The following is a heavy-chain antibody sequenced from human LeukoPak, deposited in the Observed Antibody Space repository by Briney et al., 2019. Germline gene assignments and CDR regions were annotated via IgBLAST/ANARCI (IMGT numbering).Heavy chain of an antibody. CDR3: ARPISTTVTEWYFDL. D-gene: IGHD4-11*01. CDR1: GGSISSYY. Sequence: SETLSLTCTVSGGSISSYYWSWIRQPAGKGLEWIGRIYTSGSTYYNPSLKSRVTISVDTSKNQFSLKLSSVTAADTAVYYCARPISTTVTEWYFDLWGRGTLVTVSS. CDR2: IYTSGST. V-gene: IGHV4-4*07. J-gene: IGHJ2*01.